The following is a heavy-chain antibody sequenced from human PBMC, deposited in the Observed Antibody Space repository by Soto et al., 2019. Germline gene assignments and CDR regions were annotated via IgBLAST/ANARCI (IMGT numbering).Heavy chain of an antibody. D-gene: IGHD4-17*01. CDR2: ISYDGSNK. V-gene: IGHV3-30*18. CDR3: AKDLVSTVTMSWFDY. Sequence: GGSLRLSCAASGFTFSNYAMHWVRQAPGKGLEWVAVISYDGSNKYYTESVKGRFTISRANSKNTLYLQMNSLRPEDTAVYYCAKDLVSTVTMSWFDYWGQGALVTVSS. J-gene: IGHJ4*02. CDR1: GFTFSNYA.